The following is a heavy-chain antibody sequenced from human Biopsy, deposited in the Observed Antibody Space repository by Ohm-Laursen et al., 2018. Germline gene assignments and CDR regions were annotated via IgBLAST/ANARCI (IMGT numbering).Heavy chain of an antibody. Sequence: GTLSLTCPVSGGSISSDYWSWIRQTPGKGLEWIGYIYNSGSTNYNPSLKSRVTISVAVDTSKSQFSLRLSSVTAADTAMYYCARGEAGVYDALGIWGQGTMVIVSS. CDR2: IYNSGST. CDR3: ARGEAGVYDALGI. CDR1: GGSISSDY. V-gene: IGHV4-59*01. D-gene: IGHD5/OR15-5a*01. J-gene: IGHJ3*02.